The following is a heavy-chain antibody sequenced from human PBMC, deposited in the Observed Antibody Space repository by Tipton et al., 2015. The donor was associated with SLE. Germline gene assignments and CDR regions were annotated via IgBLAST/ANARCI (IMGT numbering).Heavy chain of an antibody. CDR3: ASLAYCGGDCLSDAFDI. CDR2: IYTSGST. Sequence: TLSLTCTVSGGSISSGSYYWSWIRQPAGKGLEWIGHIYTSGSTNYNPSPKSRVTISVDTSKNQFSLKLSSVTAADTAVYYCASLAYCGGDCLSDAFDIWGQGTMVTVSS. J-gene: IGHJ3*02. CDR1: GGSISSGSYY. D-gene: IGHD2-21*01. V-gene: IGHV4-61*09.